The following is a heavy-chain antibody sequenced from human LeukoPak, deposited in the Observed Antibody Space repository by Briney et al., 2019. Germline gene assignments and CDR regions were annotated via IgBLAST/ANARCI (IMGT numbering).Heavy chain of an antibody. D-gene: IGHD3-22*01. J-gene: IGHJ4*02. CDR3: ARASGDSSGFDY. CDR1: AGSTSSGCYY. V-gene: IGHV4-31*03. Sequence: SQTLSLTCTVSAGSTSSGCYYWYWIRQHPGKRLEWIGNIYYSGSTYYNPSLKSRVTISIDTSKNQFSLKLSSVTAADTAVYFCARASGDSSGFDYWGQGTLVTVSS. CDR2: IYYSGST.